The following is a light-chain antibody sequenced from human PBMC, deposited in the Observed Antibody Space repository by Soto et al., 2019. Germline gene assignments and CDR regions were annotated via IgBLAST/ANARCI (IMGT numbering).Light chain of an antibody. CDR3: QQYYNLWT. CDR1: QSVGSN. V-gene: IGKV3-15*01. Sequence: MTQSPSTLAVSPGERATLSCRASQSVGSNLAWYQQKPGQAPRPLIYGASTRATGIPARLSGSGSGTEFTLTISSLQSEDFPVYYCQQYYNLWTFGQGTKVDIK. CDR2: GAS. J-gene: IGKJ1*01.